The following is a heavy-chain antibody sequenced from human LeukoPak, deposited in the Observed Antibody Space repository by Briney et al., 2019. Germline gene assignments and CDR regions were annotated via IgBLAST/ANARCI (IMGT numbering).Heavy chain of an antibody. CDR1: GFIFSAYW. J-gene: IGHJ4*02. D-gene: IGHD3-10*01. CDR3: ARGLAVSPMAPISDN. Sequence: SGGSLRLSCAASGFIFSAYWMNWVRQAPGKGLEWVAIIRQDSGDTRYVDSVRGRFTISRDNSQNSLYLQMNSLRVEDTAVYYCARGLAVSPMAPISDNWGQGTLVTVSS. CDR2: IRQDSGDT. V-gene: IGHV3-7*01.